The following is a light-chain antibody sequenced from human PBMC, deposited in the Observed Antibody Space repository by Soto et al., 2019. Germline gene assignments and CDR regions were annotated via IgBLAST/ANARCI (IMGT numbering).Light chain of an antibody. CDR2: DAY. J-gene: IGKJ5*01. V-gene: IGKV3-11*01. Sequence: EVVLTQSPVTLSLSPGERATLSCRASQSFRGLLAWYQQKPGQAPRLLIYDAYNRATGIPPRFSGSGSGTDFTLTISSLEPEDSAVYYCQQRHMWPITFGQGTXLEI. CDR1: QSFRGL. CDR3: QQRHMWPIT.